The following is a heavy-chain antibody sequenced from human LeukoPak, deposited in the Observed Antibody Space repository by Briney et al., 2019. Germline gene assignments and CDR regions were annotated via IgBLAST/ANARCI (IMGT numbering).Heavy chain of an antibody. CDR2: INPNSGGT. J-gene: IGHJ3*02. CDR3: AREGRWSDRTGIKGLRMAAFDI. V-gene: IGHV1-2*06. D-gene: IGHD3-3*01. Sequence: ASVKVSCKASGYTFTGYYMHWVRQAPGQGLEWMGRINPNSGGTNYAQKFQGRVTMTRDTSISTAYMELSRLRSDDTAVYYCAREGRWSDRTGIKGLRMAAFDIWGQGTMVTVSS. CDR1: GYTFTGYY.